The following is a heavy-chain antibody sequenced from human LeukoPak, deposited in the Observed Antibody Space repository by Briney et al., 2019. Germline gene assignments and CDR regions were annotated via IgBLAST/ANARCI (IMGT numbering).Heavy chain of an antibody. CDR3: ARTRNDYVWGSYRYTNSPHDY. CDR1: GGTFSSYA. J-gene: IGHJ4*02. D-gene: IGHD3-16*02. V-gene: IGHV1-69*05. CDR2: IIPIFGTA. Sequence: GASVKVSCKASGGTFSSYAISWARQAPGQGLEWMGGIIPIFGTANYAQKLQGRVTMTTDTSTSTAYMELRSLRSDDTAVYYCARTRNDYVWGSYRYTNSPHDYWGQGTLVTVSS.